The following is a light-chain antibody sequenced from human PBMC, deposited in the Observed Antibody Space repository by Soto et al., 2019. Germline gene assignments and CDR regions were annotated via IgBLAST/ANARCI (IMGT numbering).Light chain of an antibody. J-gene: IGLJ1*01. Sequence: QSALTQPASVSGSPGQSIAMSCTGTSSDVGGYNYVSWYQQHPGKAPKLMIYGVTNRPSGVSNRFSGSKSGNTASLTISGLQAEDEADYSCISYTSSTTYVFGTGTKVTVL. CDR2: GVT. V-gene: IGLV2-14*01. CDR3: ISYTSSTTYV. CDR1: SSDVGGYNY.